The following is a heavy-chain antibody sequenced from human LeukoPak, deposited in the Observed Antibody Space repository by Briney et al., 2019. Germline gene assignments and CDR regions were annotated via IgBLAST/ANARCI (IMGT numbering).Heavy chain of an antibody. CDR2: IKSKTDGGTT. Sequence: GGSLRLSCAASGFTFSNAWMSWVRQAPGKGLEWVGRIKSKTDGGTTDYAAPVKGRFTISRDDSKNTLYLQMNSLKTEDTAVYYCTTLLYDSSGYNLDYWGQGTLVTVSS. CDR1: GFTFSNAW. D-gene: IGHD3-22*01. CDR3: TTLLYDSSGYNLDY. J-gene: IGHJ4*02. V-gene: IGHV3-15*01.